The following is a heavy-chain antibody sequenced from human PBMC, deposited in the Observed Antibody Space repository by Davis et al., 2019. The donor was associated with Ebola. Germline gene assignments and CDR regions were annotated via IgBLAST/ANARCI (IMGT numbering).Heavy chain of an antibody. CDR3: AKLAVRGNYYGSDF. J-gene: IGHJ4*02. D-gene: IGHD3-10*01. V-gene: IGHV3-23*01. CDR2: STESEADI. Sequence: GESLKISCAASGLDISSSVLYWVRQAPGKGLEWVSASTESEADITYADSVKGRFTVSRDNSMNTVYPQCNSLRVEDTAVYYCAKLAVRGNYYGSDFWGRGTLVTVSS. CDR1: GLDISSSV.